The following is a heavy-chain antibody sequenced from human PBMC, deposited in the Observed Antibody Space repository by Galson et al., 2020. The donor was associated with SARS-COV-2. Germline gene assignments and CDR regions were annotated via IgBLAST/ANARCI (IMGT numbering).Heavy chain of an antibody. CDR2: IYSGGST. CDR3: ARDLFVEWDYYYYGMDV. Sequence: GESLKISCAASGFTVSSNYMRWVRQAPGKGLEWVSVIYSGGSTYYADSVKGRFTISRDNSKNTLYLQMNSLRAEDTAVYYCARDLFVEWDYYYYGMDVWGQGTTVTVSS. V-gene: IGHV3-66*01. D-gene: IGHD1-26*01. CDR1: GFTVSSNY. J-gene: IGHJ6*02.